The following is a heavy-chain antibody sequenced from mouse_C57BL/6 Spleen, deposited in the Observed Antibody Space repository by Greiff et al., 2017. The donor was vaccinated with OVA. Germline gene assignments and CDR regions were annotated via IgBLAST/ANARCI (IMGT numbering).Heavy chain of an antibody. Sequence: QVQLQQSGPELVKPGASVKISCKASGYAFSSSWMNWVKQRPGKGLEWIGRIYPGDGDTNYNGKFKGKATLTADKSSSTAYMQLSSLTSEDSAVYFCARGYGSSYAMDYWGQGTLVTVSA. D-gene: IGHD1-1*01. V-gene: IGHV1-82*01. CDR1: GYAFSSSW. CDR3: ARGYGSSYAMDY. J-gene: IGHJ3*01. CDR2: IYPGDGDT.